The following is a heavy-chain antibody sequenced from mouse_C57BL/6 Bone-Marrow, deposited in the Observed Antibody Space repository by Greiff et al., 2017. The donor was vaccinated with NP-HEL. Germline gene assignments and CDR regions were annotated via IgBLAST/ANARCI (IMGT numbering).Heavy chain of an antibody. V-gene: IGHV1-81*01. CDR3: AREGYYYGSKTHFFDY. CDR1: GYTFTSYG. CDR2: IYPRSGNT. J-gene: IGHJ2*01. D-gene: IGHD1-1*01. Sequence: QVQLQQSGAELARPGASVKLSCKASGYTFTSYGISWVKQRTGQGLEWIGEIYPRSGNTYYNEKFKGKATLTADKSSSTAYMELRSLTSEDSAVYFCAREGYYYGSKTHFFDYWGQGTTLTVSS.